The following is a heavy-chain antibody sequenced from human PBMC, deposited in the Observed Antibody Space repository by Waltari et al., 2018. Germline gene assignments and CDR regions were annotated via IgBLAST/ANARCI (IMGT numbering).Heavy chain of an antibody. CDR1: GFTFSANR. Sequence: EVQLVESGEGLVQRGGALGLSCEASGFTFSANRMPWLRHARGRGLVWVSLINAVGRATLDADSVKGRFPISRDNPKNTLYLQMNSLRAEDTAVYYCAKDLSGDSSSWYGGFDPWGQGTLVTGSS. CDR3: AKDLSGDSSSWYGGFDP. CDR2: INAVGRAT. J-gene: IGHJ5*02. D-gene: IGHD6-13*01. V-gene: IGHV3-74*01.